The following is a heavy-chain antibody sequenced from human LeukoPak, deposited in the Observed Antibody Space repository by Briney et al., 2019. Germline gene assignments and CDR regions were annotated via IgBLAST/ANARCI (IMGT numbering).Heavy chain of an antibody. V-gene: IGHV1-18*03. CDR3: ARSVPCDH. J-gene: IGHJ4*02. CDR2: ISVYNGDT. D-gene: IGHD3-10*02. Sequence: ASVKVSYKTSGYTFTSFGISWVRQASGQGLEWMGWISVYNGDTNFAQKFQGRVTMTTDTSTSTVYMELGNLRSDDMAVYYCARSVPCDHWGQGTLVTVSS. CDR1: GYTFTSFG.